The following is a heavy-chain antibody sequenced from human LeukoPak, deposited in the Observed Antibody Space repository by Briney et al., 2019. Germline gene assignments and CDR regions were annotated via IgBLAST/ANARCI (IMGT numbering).Heavy chain of an antibody. J-gene: IGHJ4*02. D-gene: IGHD3-9*01. V-gene: IGHV3-15*01. CDR3: TTEVNYDILTGSSYYFDY. CDR1: GFTLSNAW. CDR2: IKSKTDGGTT. Sequence: GGSLRLSCAASGFTLSNAWMSWVRQAPGKGLEWVGGIKSKTDGGTTDYAARVKGRFTISRDDSKNTLYLQMNSLKTEDTAVYYCTTEVNYDILTGSSYYFDYWGQGTLVTVSS.